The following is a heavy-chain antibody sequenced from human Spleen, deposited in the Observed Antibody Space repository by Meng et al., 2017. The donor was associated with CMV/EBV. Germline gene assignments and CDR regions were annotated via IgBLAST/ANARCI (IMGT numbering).Heavy chain of an antibody. V-gene: IGHV4-39*01. D-gene: IGHD3-10*01. J-gene: IGHJ4*02. CDR3: ARHSISGVMIGDY. Sequence: GSLRLSCTFSGYSISSSSYYWGWIRQPPGKGLEWIGSIYYSGSTYYNPSLKSRVTISVDTSKNQFSLKLSSVTAADTAVYYCARHSISGVMIGDYWGQGTLVTVSS. CDR2: IYYSGST. CDR1: GYSISSSSYY.